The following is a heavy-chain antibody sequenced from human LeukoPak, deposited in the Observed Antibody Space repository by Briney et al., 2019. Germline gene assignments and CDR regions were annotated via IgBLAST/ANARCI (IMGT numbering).Heavy chain of an antibody. CDR2: IKQDGSEK. CDR3: ARGYSSRFYY. V-gene: IGHV3-7*04. D-gene: IGHD6-19*01. CDR1: GFTFSTYW. J-gene: IGHJ4*02. Sequence: GGSVRLSCAASGFTFSTYWMSWVRQAPGKGLEWVANIKQDGSEKYYVDSVKGRFTISRDNAKNSLYLQMNSLRAEDTAVYYCARGYSSRFYYWGQGTLVTVPS.